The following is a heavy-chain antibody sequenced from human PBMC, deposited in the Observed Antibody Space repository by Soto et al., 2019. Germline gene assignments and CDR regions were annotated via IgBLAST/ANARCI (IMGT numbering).Heavy chain of an antibody. J-gene: IGHJ4*02. CDR1: GFTFSSYS. CDR3: AREIRVSSWHFDY. V-gene: IGHV3-21*01. Sequence: EVQLVESGGGLVKPGGSLRLSCAASGFTFSSYSMNWVRQAPGKGLEWVSSISSSSSYIYYADSVKGRFTISRDNAKNSLYLQMNSLRAEDTAVYYCAREIRVSSWHFDYWGQGTLVTVSS. CDR2: ISSSSSYI. D-gene: IGHD6-13*01.